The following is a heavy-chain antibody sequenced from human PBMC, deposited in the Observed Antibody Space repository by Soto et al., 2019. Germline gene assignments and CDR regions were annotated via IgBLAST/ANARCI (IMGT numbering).Heavy chain of an antibody. CDR2: IXSGGST. V-gene: IGHV3-66*01. J-gene: IGHJ4*02. CDR1: GFTVSSNY. D-gene: IGHD6-13*01. CDR3: AAQQQSYYFDY. Sequence: PGGSLRLSCAASGFTVSSNYMSWVRQAPGKGLEWVSVIXSGGSTYYADSVKGRFTISRDNSKNTLYLQMNSLRAEDTAVYYCAAQQQSYYFDYWGQGTLVTVSS.